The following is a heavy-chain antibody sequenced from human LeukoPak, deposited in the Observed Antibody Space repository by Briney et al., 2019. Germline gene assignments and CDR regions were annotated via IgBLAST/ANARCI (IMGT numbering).Heavy chain of an antibody. CDR1: GGSISSSSYY. Sequence: SETLSLTCTVSGGSISSSSYYWGWIRQPPGEGLEWIGSIYYSGSTYYNPSLKSRVTISVDTSKNQFSLKLSSVTAADTAVYYCARDRVVPAAIEGPGFQHWGQGTLVTVSS. D-gene: IGHD2-2*01. CDR2: IYYSGST. J-gene: IGHJ1*01. CDR3: ARDRVVPAAIEGPGFQH. V-gene: IGHV4-39*01.